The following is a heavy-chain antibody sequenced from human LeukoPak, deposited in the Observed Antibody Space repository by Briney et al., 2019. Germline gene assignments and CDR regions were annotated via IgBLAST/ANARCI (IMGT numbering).Heavy chain of an antibody. CDR2: INHSGST. CDR3: ASGHWGFCSDHLTWFDP. D-gene: IGHD3-3*01. V-gene: IGHV4-34*01. J-gene: IGHJ5*02. Sequence: PSETLSLTCTVSGGSFSGYYWSWIRQPPGQGLEWIGEINHSGSTNYNPSLKSRVTISVDTSKNQFSLKLSPVTAADTAVDYCASGHWGFCSDHLTWFDPWGQGTLVTVSS. CDR1: GGSFSGYY.